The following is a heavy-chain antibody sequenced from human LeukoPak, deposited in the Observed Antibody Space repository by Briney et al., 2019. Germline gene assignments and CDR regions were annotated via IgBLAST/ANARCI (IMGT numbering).Heavy chain of an antibody. CDR1: GGSISSHY. CDR3: ATSTDYGDLYFQH. J-gene: IGHJ1*01. V-gene: IGHV4-59*11. CDR2: IYYSGST. Sequence: SSETLSLTCTVSGGSISSHYWSWIRQSPGKGLEWIGYIYYSGSTNNNPSLKSRVTTSVDTSKNQFSLKLSSVTAADTAVYYCATSTDYGDLYFQHWGQGTLVTVSS. D-gene: IGHD4-17*01.